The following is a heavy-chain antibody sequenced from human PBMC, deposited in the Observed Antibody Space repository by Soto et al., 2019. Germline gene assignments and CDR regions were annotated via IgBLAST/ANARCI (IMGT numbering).Heavy chain of an antibody. CDR3: ARREGSSPYYFDY. CDR2: FYYSGST. J-gene: IGHJ4*02. D-gene: IGHD6-6*01. Sequence: SETLSLTCTVSGGSISSSSCHWDWIRQPPGKGLEWIGSFYYSGSTYYNSSLQSRVTISVDTSKNQFSLKLSSVNAADTAVYYCARREGSSPYYFDYWGQGTLVTVSS. V-gene: IGHV4-39*01. CDR1: GGSISSSSCH.